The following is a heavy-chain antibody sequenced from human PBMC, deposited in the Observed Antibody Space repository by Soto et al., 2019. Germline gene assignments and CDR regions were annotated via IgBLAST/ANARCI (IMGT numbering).Heavy chain of an antibody. CDR1: GFSFSDSA. CDR3: TKYSGTSSAPAA. D-gene: IGHD1-26*01. J-gene: IGHJ5*02. CDR2: IGSKGQNYAT. Sequence: EVQLVESGGGLVQPGGSLKLSCAASGFSFSDSAMHWVRQASGKGLEWVGRIGSKGQNYATTYAASVKGRYIISTDESKNTAHLQMNSLKTEDTAVYYCTKYSGTSSAPAALGQGTLVTVSS. V-gene: IGHV3-73*02.